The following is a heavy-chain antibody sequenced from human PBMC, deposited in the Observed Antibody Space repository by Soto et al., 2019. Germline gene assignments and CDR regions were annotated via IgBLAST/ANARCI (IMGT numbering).Heavy chain of an antibody. V-gene: IGHV4-39*01. D-gene: IGHD6-13*01. Sequence: PSETLSLTCTLSGGSISSSSYYWGWIRQPQGKGLERVESIYYSGSTYYKPYIKSRVNLSVDTSKNPFSLKLSSVTAADPAVYSCARELQQLHWFDPWGQGTLVTVSS. CDR2: IYYSGST. CDR1: GGSISSSSYY. J-gene: IGHJ5*02. CDR3: ARELQQLHWFDP.